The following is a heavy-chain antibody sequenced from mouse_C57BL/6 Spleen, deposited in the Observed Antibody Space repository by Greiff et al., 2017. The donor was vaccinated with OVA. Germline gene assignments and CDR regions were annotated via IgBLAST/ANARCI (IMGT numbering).Heavy chain of an antibody. Sequence: EVQLQQPGPELVKPGASVKISCKASGYTFTDYYMNWVKQSHGKSLEWIGDINPNNGGTSYKQKFKGKATLTVDKSSSTAYMELRSLTSEDSAVYYCARSGFYYCGSGGFAYWGQGTLVTVSA. J-gene: IGHJ3*01. D-gene: IGHD1-1*01. CDR1: GYTFTDYY. CDR3: ARSGFYYCGSGGFAY. CDR2: INPNNGGT. V-gene: IGHV1-26*01.